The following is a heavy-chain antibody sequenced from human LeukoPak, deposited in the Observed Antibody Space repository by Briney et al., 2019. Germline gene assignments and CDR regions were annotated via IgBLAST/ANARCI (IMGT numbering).Heavy chain of an antibody. V-gene: IGHV3-23*01. CDR1: GNYW. Sequence: GGSLRLSCAASGNYWMHWVRQAPGKGLEWVSAISGNGGSTYYADSVKGRFTISRDNSKNTLYLQMNSLRAEDTAVYYCAKGTLVRTTWAPYYFDYWGQGTLVTVSS. J-gene: IGHJ4*02. D-gene: IGHD1-26*01. CDR2: ISGNGGST. CDR3: AKGTLVRTTWAPYYFDY.